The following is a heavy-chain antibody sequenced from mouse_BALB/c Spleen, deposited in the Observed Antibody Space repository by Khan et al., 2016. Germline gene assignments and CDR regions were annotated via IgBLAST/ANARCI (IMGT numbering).Heavy chain of an antibody. CDR1: GYSITSDYA. Sequence: EVQLQESGPGLVKPSQSLSLTCTVTGYSITSDYAWNWIRQFPGNQLEWMGYIRYSGSTTYNPSLKSRISITRYTSNNPFFLQLYSETTEDTATYYCTRSPTATRYFDVWGAGTTVTVSS. J-gene: IGHJ1*01. D-gene: IGHD1-2*01. V-gene: IGHV3-2*02. CDR3: TRSPTATRYFDV. CDR2: IRYSGST.